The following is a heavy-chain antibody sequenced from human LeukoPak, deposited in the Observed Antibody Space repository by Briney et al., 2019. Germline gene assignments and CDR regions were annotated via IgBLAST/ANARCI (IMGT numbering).Heavy chain of an antibody. V-gene: IGHV4-4*07. CDR2: IYTSGST. D-gene: IGHD1-26*01. Sequence: SETLSLTCTVSGGSISSYYWSWIRQPPGKGLEWIGRIYTSGSTNYNPSLKSRVTMSVDTSKNQFSLKLSSVTAADTAVYYCARSSGSYPWDWFDPWGQGTLVTVSS. CDR1: GGSISSYY. CDR3: ARSSGSYPWDWFDP. J-gene: IGHJ5*02.